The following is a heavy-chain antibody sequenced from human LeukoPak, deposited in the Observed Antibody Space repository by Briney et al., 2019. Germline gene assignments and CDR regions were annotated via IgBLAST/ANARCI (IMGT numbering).Heavy chain of an antibody. CDR2: INPGATYI. J-gene: IGHJ4*02. V-gene: IGHV3-74*01. Sequence: PGGSLRLSCAASGFVFSNSWMLWFRRLPGKGLVSVAHINPGATYIVYADSVRGRFTISRDNAKNTLYLEMNSLRPEDTGVYYCATFGSEWSLSYWGQGAPVTVSS. CDR3: ATFGSEWSLSY. D-gene: IGHD3-3*01. CDR1: GFVFSNSW.